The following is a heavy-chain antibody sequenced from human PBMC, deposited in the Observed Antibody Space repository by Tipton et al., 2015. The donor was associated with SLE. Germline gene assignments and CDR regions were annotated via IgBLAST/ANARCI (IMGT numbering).Heavy chain of an antibody. CDR2: MYHSGST. CDR1: GGSFSGYS. CDR3: ARGSGDFWSGYFDY. J-gene: IGHJ4*02. D-gene: IGHD3-3*01. Sequence: TLSLTCAVYGGSFSGYSWTWMRQPPGKGLEWIGYMYHSGSTYYNPSLKSRVNISVDRSKNQFSLKLSSVTAADTAVYYCARGSGDFWSGYFDYWGQGTLVTVSS. V-gene: IGHV4-30-2*01.